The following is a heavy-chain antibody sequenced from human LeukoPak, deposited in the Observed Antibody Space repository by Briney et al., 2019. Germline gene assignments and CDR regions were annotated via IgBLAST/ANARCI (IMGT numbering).Heavy chain of an antibody. D-gene: IGHD2-2*01. CDR3: ARSTSLGYWFDP. J-gene: IGHJ5*02. CDR2: IIPIFGTA. V-gene: IGHV1-69*06. CDR1: GGTFSSYA. Sequence: SVKVSCKASGGTFSSYAISWVRQAPGQGREWMGGIIPIFGTANYAQKFQGRVTITADKSTSTAYMELSSLRSEDTAVYYCARSTSLGYWFDPWGQGTLVTVSS.